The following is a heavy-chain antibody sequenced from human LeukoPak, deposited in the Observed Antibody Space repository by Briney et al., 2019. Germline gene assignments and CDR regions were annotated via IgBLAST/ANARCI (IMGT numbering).Heavy chain of an antibody. D-gene: IGHD4-17*01. CDR2: INHSGST. Sequence: SETLSLTCAVYGGSFSGYYGSWIRQPPGKGLEWIGEINHSGSTNYNPSLKSRVTISVDTSKNQFSLKLSSVTAADTAVYYCARSAVTTQLDYWGQRTLVTVSS. V-gene: IGHV4-34*01. CDR1: GGSFSGYY. CDR3: ARSAVTTQLDY. J-gene: IGHJ4*02.